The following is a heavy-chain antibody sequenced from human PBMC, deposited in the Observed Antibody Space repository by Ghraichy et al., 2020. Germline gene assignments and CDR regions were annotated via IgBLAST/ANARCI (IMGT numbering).Heavy chain of an antibody. CDR3: ARVVVGASPGYYYYYYMDV. V-gene: IGHV6-1*01. Sequence: SQTLSLTCAISGDSVSSNSAAWNWIRQSPSRGLEWLGRTYYRSKWYNDYAVSVKSRITINPDTSKNQFSLQLNSVTPEDTAVYYCARVVVGASPGYYYYYYMDVWGKGTTVTVSS. CDR2: TYYRSKWYN. J-gene: IGHJ6*03. D-gene: IGHD1-26*01. CDR1: GDSVSSNSAA.